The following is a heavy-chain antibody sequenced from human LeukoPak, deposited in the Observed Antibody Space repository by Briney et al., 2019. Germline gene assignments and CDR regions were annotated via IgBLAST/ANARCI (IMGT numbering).Heavy chain of an antibody. J-gene: IGHJ4*02. CDR1: GYTFSSYG. V-gene: IGHV1-18*01. CDR2: ISAYNGNT. Sequence: ASVKVSCKASGYTFSSYGVSWVRQAPGQGLEWMGWISAYNGNTNYAQKVQGRVTMTTDTSTSTAYMELSRLRSDDTAVYYCASQPIDSSGYRFDYWGQGTLVTVSS. CDR3: ASQPIDSSGYRFDY. D-gene: IGHD3-22*01.